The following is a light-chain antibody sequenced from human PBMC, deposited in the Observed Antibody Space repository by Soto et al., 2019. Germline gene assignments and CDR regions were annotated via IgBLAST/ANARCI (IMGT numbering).Light chain of an antibody. CDR3: QRYGSSPWT. CDR1: QSVSSSY. Sequence: EIVLTQSPGTLSLSPGERATLSCRASQSVSSSYLAWYQQKPGQAPRLLIYGASSRATGIPDRFSGSGSGTDFTLTISRLEPEDFAVYYCQRYGSSPWTFGQGTKMEIK. V-gene: IGKV3-20*01. J-gene: IGKJ1*01. CDR2: GAS.